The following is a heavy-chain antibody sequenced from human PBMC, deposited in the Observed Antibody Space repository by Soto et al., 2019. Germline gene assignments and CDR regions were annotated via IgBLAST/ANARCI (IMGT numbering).Heavy chain of an antibody. CDR2: IYYSGST. CDR3: ARSTLRFLEWLPHGGWFDP. Sequence: QVQLQESGPGLVKPSQTLSLTCTVSGGSISSGDYYWSWIRQPPGKGLEWIGYIYYSGSTYYNPSLKSRVTISVDTSKNQFSLKLSSVTAADTAVYYCARSTLRFLEWLPHGGWFDPWGQGTLVTVSS. D-gene: IGHD3-3*01. J-gene: IGHJ5*02. CDR1: GGSISSGDYY. V-gene: IGHV4-30-4*01.